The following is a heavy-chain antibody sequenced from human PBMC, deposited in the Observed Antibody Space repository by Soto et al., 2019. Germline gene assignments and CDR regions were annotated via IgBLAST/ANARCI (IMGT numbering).Heavy chain of an antibody. J-gene: IGHJ5*02. CDR2: ISSSSSYI. Sequence: PGGSLRLSWAASGFTFSSYSMNWVRQAPGKGLEWVSSISSSSSYIYYADSVKGRFTISRDNAKNSLYLQMNSLRAEDTAVYYCARDPYYDSSGYYYSLGNWFDPWGQGTLVTVSS. V-gene: IGHV3-21*01. D-gene: IGHD3-22*01. CDR1: GFTFSSYS. CDR3: ARDPYYDSSGYYYSLGNWFDP.